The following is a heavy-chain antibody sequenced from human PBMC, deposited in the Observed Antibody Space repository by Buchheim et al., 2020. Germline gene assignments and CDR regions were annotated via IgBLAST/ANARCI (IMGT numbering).Heavy chain of an antibody. D-gene: IGHD4-23*01. CDR2: INPNSGGA. J-gene: IGHJ4*02. CDR3: ARVPSDYGGNFYFDY. V-gene: IGHV1-2*02. CDR1: GYIFSAYY. Sequence: QVQLLQSGAEVKKPGASVKVSCKASGYIFSAYYIHWVRQAPGQGLEWMAWINPNSGGANFAPKFQGRVTVTRDTSITTAYMELSRLTSDDTAMYYCARVPSDYGGNFYFDYWGQGT.